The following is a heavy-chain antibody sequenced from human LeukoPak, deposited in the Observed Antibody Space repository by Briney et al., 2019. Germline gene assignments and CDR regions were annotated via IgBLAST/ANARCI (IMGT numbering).Heavy chain of an antibody. Sequence: IPSETLSLTCTVSGGSISGYYWSWIRQPPGKSLEWIAYIDYSGDTNSNPSLKSRVTISVDTSKNQFSLRLNSVTAADTAFYYCARHPPGLRYFDPWGQGTLVTVSS. D-gene: IGHD3-9*01. V-gene: IGHV4-59*08. J-gene: IGHJ5*02. CDR1: GGSISGYY. CDR2: IDYSGDT. CDR3: ARHPPGLRYFDP.